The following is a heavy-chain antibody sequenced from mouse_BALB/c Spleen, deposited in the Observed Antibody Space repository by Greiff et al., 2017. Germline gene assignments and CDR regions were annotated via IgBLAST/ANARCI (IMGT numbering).Heavy chain of an antibody. D-gene: IGHD2-14*01. CDR2: IYPGDGDT. J-gene: IGHJ2*01. Sequence: VQRVESGAELVRPGSSVKISCKASGYAFSSYWMNWVKQRPGQGLEWIGQIYPGDGDTNYNGKFKGKATLTADKSSSTAYMQLSSLTSEDSAVYFCARGRYDLDYWGQGTTLTVSS. CDR1: GYAFSSYW. CDR3: ARGRYDLDY. V-gene: IGHV1-80*01.